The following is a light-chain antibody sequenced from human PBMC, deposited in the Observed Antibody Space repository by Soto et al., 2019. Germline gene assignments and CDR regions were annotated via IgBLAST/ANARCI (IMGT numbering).Light chain of an antibody. CDR3: HQYGYSPQT. V-gene: IGKV3-20*01. CDR2: NTS. Sequence: EVVLTQSPGTLSLSPGERATLSCRASQSVSNYLAWYQQKPGQAPRLLIYNTSSRATGIPDRFSGRGSGTDFTLTISRLEPEDFAVYYCHQYGYSPQTFGQVTKVEIK. CDR1: QSVSNY. J-gene: IGKJ1*01.